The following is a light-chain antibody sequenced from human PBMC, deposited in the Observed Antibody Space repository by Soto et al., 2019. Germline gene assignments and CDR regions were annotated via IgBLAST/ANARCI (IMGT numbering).Light chain of an antibody. J-gene: IGLJ1*01. CDR2: EVS. V-gene: IGLV2-14*01. CDR1: SSDVGGYNY. CDR3: SSYRSSSTYV. Sequence: QSALTQPASVSGSPGQSITISCTGTSSDVGGYNYVSWYQQHPGKAPKLVIYEVSNRPSGVSNRFSGSKSGNTASLTISGLQAEDDADYYCSSYRSSSTYVFGTGTKLTVL.